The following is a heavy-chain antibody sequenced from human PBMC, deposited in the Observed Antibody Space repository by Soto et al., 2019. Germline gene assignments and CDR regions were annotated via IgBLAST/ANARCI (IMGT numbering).Heavy chain of an antibody. D-gene: IGHD3-22*01. Sequence: GASLKVSCKASGGTFNSYAISWVREAPGQGLEWMGGIIPIFGTANYAQKFQGRVTITADESTSTAYMELSSLRSEDTAVYYCARVSRYYYDSSGSPDYWGQGTLVTVSS. CDR1: GGTFNSYA. CDR2: IIPIFGTA. J-gene: IGHJ4*02. CDR3: ARVSRYYYDSSGSPDY. V-gene: IGHV1-69*13.